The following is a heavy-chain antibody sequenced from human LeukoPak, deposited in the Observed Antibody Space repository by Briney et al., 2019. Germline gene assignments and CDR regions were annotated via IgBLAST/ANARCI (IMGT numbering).Heavy chain of an antibody. CDR2: INHSGST. D-gene: IGHD4-11*01. CDR3: ARGVLSNYGSYFDY. J-gene: IGHJ4*02. CDR1: GGSFSGYY. V-gene: IGHV4-34*01. Sequence: SETLSLTCAVSGGSFSGYYWSWIRQPPGKGLEWIGEINHSGSTNYNPSLKSRVTISVDTSKNQFSLKLSSVTAADTAVYYCARGVLSNYGSYFDYWGQGTLVTVSS.